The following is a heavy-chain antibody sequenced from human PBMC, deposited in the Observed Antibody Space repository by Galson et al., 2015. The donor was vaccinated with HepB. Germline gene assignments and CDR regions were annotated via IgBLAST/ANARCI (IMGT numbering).Heavy chain of an antibody. CDR2: LYDSGRT. Sequence: ETLSLTCSVSGASITSYDWTWIRQPPGKGLEWIGYLYDSGRTKYNPSLNSRVTISLGTSKNQFSLKLSSVTAADTAVYYCARDPGYYESSGSRNYYYMDVWGKGTTVTVSS. J-gene: IGHJ6*03. V-gene: IGHV4-59*01. CDR1: GASITSYD. CDR3: ARDPGYYESSGSRNYYYMDV. D-gene: IGHD3-22*01.